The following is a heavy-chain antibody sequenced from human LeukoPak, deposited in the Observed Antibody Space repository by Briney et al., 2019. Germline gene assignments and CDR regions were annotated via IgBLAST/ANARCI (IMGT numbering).Heavy chain of an antibody. D-gene: IGHD6-19*01. V-gene: IGHV4-4*02. J-gene: IGHJ4*02. CDR3: AREGIAVAGTTYYFDY. CDR1: GGSISSSNW. CDR2: IYHSGST. Sequence: SETLSLTCAVSGGSISSSNWWSWVRQPPGKGLERIGEIYHSGSTNYNPSLKSRVTISVDKSKNQFSLKLSSVTAADTAVYYCAREGIAVAGTTYYFDYWGQGTLVTVSS.